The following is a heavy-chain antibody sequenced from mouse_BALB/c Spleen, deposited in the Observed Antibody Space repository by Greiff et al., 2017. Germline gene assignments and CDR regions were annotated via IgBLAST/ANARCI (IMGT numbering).Heavy chain of an antibody. CDR3: ARLGDGYYPFAD. J-gene: IGHJ3*01. CDR2: INPSNGRT. Sequence: QVQLQQPGAELVKPGASVKLSCKASGYTFTSYWMHWVKQRPGQGLEWIGEINPSNGRTNYNEKFKSKATLTVDKSSSTAYMQLSSLTSEDSAVYYCARLGDGYYPFADWGQGTLVTVSA. D-gene: IGHD2-3*01. V-gene: IGHV1S81*02. CDR1: GYTFTSYW.